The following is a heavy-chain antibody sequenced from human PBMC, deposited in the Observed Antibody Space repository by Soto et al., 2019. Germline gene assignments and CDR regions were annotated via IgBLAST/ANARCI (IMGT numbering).Heavy chain of an antibody. CDR1: GLTLNSSA. D-gene: IGHD3-3*01. CDR3: ARAGYAFWSGEGSAMDV. J-gene: IGHJ6*02. V-gene: IGHV1-58*01. CDR2: IAVGSGNT. Sequence: SVEVTCKAPGLTLNSSAVRCVQQASGQRLEWIGWIAVGSGNTNYAQKFQERVTITRDMSTRTAYMELSSLRSEDTAVYYCARAGYAFWSGEGSAMDVWGQGTTVTV.